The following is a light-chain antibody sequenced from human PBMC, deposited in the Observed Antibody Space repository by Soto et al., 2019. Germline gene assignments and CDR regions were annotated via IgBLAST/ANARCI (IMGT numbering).Light chain of an antibody. Sequence: DIQMTQSPSTLSASVGDRVTITCRASQSISIWLAWYQQKPGKAPKLLIYDASSLKSGVPSRFSGSGSGTEFTLTISSLQSDDFATYFCQQYNSYSATFGQGTKVEIK. CDR2: DAS. CDR1: QSISIW. CDR3: QQYNSYSAT. J-gene: IGKJ1*01. V-gene: IGKV1-5*01.